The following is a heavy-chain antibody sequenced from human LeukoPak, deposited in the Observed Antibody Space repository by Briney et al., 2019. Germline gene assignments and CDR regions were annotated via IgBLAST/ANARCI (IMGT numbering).Heavy chain of an antibody. CDR3: VSTAGGYFGVVPTDY. CDR1: GFTFSSYA. Sequence: GGSLRLSCAASGFTFSSYAMSWVRQAPGKGLEWVSAISGSGGSTYYADSVKGRFTISRDNSKNTLYLQMNSLRAEDTAVYYCVSTAGGYFGVVPTDYWGQGTLVTVSS. D-gene: IGHD3-3*01. CDR2: ISGSGGST. V-gene: IGHV3-23*01. J-gene: IGHJ4*02.